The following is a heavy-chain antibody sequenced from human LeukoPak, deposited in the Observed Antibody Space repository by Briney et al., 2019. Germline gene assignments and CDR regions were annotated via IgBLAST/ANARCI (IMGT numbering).Heavy chain of an antibody. V-gene: IGHV3-48*04. CDR3: ARDFGPRLYAFDV. D-gene: IGHD3-16*01. J-gene: IGHJ3*01. CDR1: GFTFSSYS. Sequence: QPGGSLRLSCAASGFTFSSYSMSWVRQAPGKGLEWLSYIRVISRNVIDYADSVKGRFTISRDDAKNSLYLQMNSLRAEDTAVYFCARDFGPRLYAFDVWGQGTMITVSS. CDR2: IRVISRNVI.